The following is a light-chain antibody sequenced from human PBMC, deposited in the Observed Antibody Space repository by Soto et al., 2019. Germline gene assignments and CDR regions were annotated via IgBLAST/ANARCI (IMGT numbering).Light chain of an antibody. Sequence: DIQRTQSPSSLSACVGDTVTIICRASQSMSSWLDWYHQKPGKAPKILNYDASSLESGVPSRFSGSGSGTEFNLPISSLQPDDFATYYCQQYNSYPWTFGQGTKVEIK. J-gene: IGKJ1*01. CDR1: QSMSSW. CDR3: QQYNSYPWT. V-gene: IGKV1-5*02. CDR2: DAS.